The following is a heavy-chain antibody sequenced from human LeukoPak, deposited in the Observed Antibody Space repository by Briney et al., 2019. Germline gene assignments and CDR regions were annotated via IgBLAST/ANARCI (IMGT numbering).Heavy chain of an antibody. CDR2: IIPIFGTA. CDR1: GYTFTSYG. J-gene: IGHJ1*01. D-gene: IGHD2-2*01. V-gene: IGHV1-69*05. Sequence: SVKVSCKASGYTFTSYGISWVRQAPGQGLEWMGGIIPIFGTANYAQKFQGRVTITTDESTSTAYMELSSLRSEDTAVYYCARGSKEVNEYFQHWGQGTLVTVSS. CDR3: ARGSKEVNEYFQH.